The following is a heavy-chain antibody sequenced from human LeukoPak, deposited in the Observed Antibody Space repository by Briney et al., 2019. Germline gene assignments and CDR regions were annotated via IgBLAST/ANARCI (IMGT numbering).Heavy chain of an antibody. V-gene: IGHV1-69*04. CDR1: GYTFTGYY. CDR3: ARGLYSGSYRLDY. D-gene: IGHD1-26*01. J-gene: IGHJ4*02. CDR2: IIPILGIA. Sequence: SVKVSCKASGYTFTGYYMHWVRQAPGQGLEWMGRIIPILGIANYAQKFQGRVTITADKSTSTAYMELSSLRSDDTAVYYCARGLYSGSYRLDYWGQGTLVTVSS.